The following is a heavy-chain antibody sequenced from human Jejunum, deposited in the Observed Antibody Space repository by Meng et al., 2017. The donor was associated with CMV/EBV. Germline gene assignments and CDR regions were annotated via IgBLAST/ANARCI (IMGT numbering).Heavy chain of an antibody. Sequence: FSSYAMSWVRQAPGKGLEWVSAISGSSGSTYYADSVKGRFTISRDNSKNTLYLQMNSLRAEDTAVYYCAKDWGMYSSGWAGVYWGRGTLVTVSS. CDR2: ISGSSGST. D-gene: IGHD6-19*01. J-gene: IGHJ4*02. V-gene: IGHV3-23*01. CDR3: AKDWGMYSSGWAGVY. CDR1: FSSYA.